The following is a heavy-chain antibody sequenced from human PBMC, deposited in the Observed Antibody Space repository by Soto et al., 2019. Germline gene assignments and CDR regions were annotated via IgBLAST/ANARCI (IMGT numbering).Heavy chain of an antibody. CDR3: AKTVGDVLTGYYGAHWYFDP. CDR2: ISGNGVST. V-gene: IGHV3-23*01. Sequence: GGSLRLSCAASGFTFSSYAMSWVRQAPGKGLEWVSGISGNGVSTYYADSVKGRFTISRDNSKNTLFLQMNSLRADDTAVFYCAKTVGDVLTGYYGAHWYFDPWGRGTLVTVSS. J-gene: IGHJ2*01. CDR1: GFTFSSYA. D-gene: IGHD3-9*01.